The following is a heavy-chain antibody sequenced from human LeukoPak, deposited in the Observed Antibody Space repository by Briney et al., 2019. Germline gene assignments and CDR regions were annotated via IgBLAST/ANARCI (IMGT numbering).Heavy chain of an antibody. CDR2: IKQDGSEK. D-gene: IGHD6-13*01. CDR3: AREVAAAGTDDY. J-gene: IGHJ4*02. V-gene: IGHV3-7*01. CDR1: GFTFSNYW. Sequence: GGSLRLSCAASGFTFSNYWMSWVRQAPGKGLEWVANIKQDGSEKYYVDSVKGRFTISRDNAKNSLYLQMNSLRAEDTAVYYCAREVAAAGTDDYWGQGTLVTVSS.